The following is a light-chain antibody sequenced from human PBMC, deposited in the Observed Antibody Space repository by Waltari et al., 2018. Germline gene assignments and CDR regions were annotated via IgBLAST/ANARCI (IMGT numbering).Light chain of an antibody. CDR1: RGPSSTV. CDR3: QTWGTGIWV. CDR2: VNSDGSH. Sequence: QLVLTQSPSASASLGASVKIPCTLSRGPSSTVVAWHPQQPEKGPRYLMKVNSDGSHSKGDGIPDRFSGSSSGAERYLTISSLQSDDEADYYCQTWGTGIWVFGGGTRLTVL. V-gene: IGLV4-69*01. J-gene: IGLJ3*02.